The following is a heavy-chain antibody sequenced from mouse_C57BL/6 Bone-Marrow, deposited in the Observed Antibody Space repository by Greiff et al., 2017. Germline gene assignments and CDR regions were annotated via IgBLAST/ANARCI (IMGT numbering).Heavy chain of an antibody. Sequence: VQVVESGPELVKPGASVKLSCKASGYTFTSYDISWVKQRPGQGLEWIGWIYPRDGSTKYTEKFKGKATLTVDTSSSTAYMELHSLTSEDSAVYFCASLEFDGSSGDWYFDVWGTGTTVTVSS. D-gene: IGHD1-1*01. CDR3: ASLEFDGSSGDWYFDV. J-gene: IGHJ1*03. CDR1: GYTFTSYD. V-gene: IGHV1-85*01. CDR2: IYPRDGST.